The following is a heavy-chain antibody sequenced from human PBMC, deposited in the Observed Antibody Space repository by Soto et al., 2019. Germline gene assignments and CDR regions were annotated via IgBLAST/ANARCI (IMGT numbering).Heavy chain of an antibody. CDR1: GGSFSGYY. Sequence: QVQLQQWGAGLLKPSETLSLTCAVYGGSFSGYYWSWIRQPPGKGLEWIGEINHSGSTNYKPSLKSRVTISVDTSKNQFSLKLSSVTAADTAVYYCARGGVGWGDYDVWSGYSLDYWGQGTLVTVSS. CDR2: INHSGST. CDR3: ARGGVGWGDYDVWSGYSLDY. J-gene: IGHJ4*02. D-gene: IGHD3-3*01. V-gene: IGHV4-34*01.